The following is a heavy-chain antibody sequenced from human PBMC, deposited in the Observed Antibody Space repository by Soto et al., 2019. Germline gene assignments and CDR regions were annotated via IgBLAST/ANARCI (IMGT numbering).Heavy chain of an antibody. V-gene: IGHV3-21*01. CDR2: ISSDSRYI. CDR3: ARGHCSRTSCYTGGYYYYPMDV. D-gene: IGHD2-2*01. J-gene: IGHJ6*02. CDR1: GYTLSAHT. Sequence: GGSLRLSCAASGYTLSAHTMNWVRQAPGKGLEWVSSISSDSRYIYYADSVKGRFTISRDNARNSLDLQMNNLRAEDTAVYHCARGHCSRTSCYTGGYYYYPMDVWGQGTAVTVSS.